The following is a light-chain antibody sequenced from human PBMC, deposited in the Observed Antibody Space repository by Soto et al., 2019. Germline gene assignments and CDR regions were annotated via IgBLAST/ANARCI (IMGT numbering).Light chain of an antibody. CDR1: QGIGKN. J-gene: IGKJ1*01. Sequence: DFQMTKSPSSLSASVGDIVTITCRASQGIGKNLAWYQQKAGKVPNLLIYAASNLQSGVPSRFSGSGSGTDFTLTISSLQPEDVATYYCQKYDGAPKTFGQGTKVEIK. CDR3: QKYDGAPKT. CDR2: AAS. V-gene: IGKV1-27*01.